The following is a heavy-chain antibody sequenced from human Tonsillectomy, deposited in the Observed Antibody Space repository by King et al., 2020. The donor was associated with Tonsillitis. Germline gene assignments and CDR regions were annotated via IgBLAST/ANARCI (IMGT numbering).Heavy chain of an antibody. V-gene: IGHV1-2*02. J-gene: IGHJ4*02. CDR2: INPNSGGT. Sequence: QLVQSGAEVKKPGASVKVSCKASGYTFTGYYMHWVRQAPGQGLEWMGWINPNSGGTNYAQTFQGRVTMTRDTSISTAYMELSRLRSDDTAVYYCARESPADIVVVPAAPTAYYFDYWGQGTLVTVSS. D-gene: IGHD2-2*01. CDR3: ARESPADIVVVPAAPTAYYFDY. CDR1: GYTFTGYY.